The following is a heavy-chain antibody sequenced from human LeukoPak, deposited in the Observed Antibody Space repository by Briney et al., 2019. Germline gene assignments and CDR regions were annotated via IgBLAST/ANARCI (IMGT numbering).Heavy chain of an antibody. V-gene: IGHV5-51*01. CDR1: GSNFVDYW. D-gene: IGHD4-17*01. CDR2: IFPGDSET. CDR3: ARQDLGDYGRNYFQS. J-gene: IGHJ4*02. Sequence: GEPLKIPCKDSGSNFVDYWIGGVRQVPGRGREWMALIFPGDSETTYSPSFQGQVSISVDTSTNTAYLEWSSLKASDTAIYYCARQDLGDYGRNYFQSWGQGTLVIVSS.